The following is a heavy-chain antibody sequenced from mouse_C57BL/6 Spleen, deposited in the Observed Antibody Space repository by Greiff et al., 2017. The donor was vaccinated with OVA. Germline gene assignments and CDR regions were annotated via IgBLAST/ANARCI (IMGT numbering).Heavy chain of an antibody. J-gene: IGHJ4*01. CDR3: AISGLLYQGYAMDY. CDR1: GYTFTSYW. CDR2: IHPNSGST. Sequence: QVQLQQPGAELVKPGASVKLSCKASGYTFTSYWMHWVKQRPGQGLEWIGMIHPNSGSTNYNEKFKSKATLTVDKSSSTAYMQLSSLTSEDSAVYYCAISGLLYQGYAMDYWGQGTSVTVSS. D-gene: IGHD2-12*01. V-gene: IGHV1-64*01.